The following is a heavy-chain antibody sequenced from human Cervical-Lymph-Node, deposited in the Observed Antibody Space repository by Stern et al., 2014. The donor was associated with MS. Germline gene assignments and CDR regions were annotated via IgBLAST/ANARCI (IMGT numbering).Heavy chain of an antibody. V-gene: IGHV1-69*01. D-gene: IGHD5-12*01. CDR2: ITPIFATA. J-gene: IGHJ5*02. CDR1: GGTFSTYS. Sequence: QLVQSGAEVKKPGSSVKVSCKASGGTFSTYSISWVRQAPGQGLEWMGGITPIFATANYAQKFHGRVTITADDSTSTAYMELSSLRSEDTAVYYCAFGGRSGYPKHFDPWGQEPWSPSPQ. CDR3: AFGGRSGYPKHFDP.